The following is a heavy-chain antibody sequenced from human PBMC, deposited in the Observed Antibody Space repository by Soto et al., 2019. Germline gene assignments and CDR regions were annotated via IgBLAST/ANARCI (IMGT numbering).Heavy chain of an antibody. D-gene: IGHD3-22*01. Sequence: PSETLSLTCTVSGDSVTSDYWSWIRQPPGKRLEYIGFIYLGGSANYNPSLESRVTISPDKSKNQLSLRLTSVTAADTAVYYCTRGKWFPRGYGMVVWGRGTTVTVS. CDR3: TRGKWFPRGYGMVV. J-gene: IGHJ6*02. CDR2: IYLGGSA. CDR1: GDSVTSDY. V-gene: IGHV4-59*02.